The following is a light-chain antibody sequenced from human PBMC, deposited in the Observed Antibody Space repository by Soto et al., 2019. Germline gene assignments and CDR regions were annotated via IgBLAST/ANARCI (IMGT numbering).Light chain of an antibody. CDR3: QQYNSYTWT. V-gene: IGKV1-5*01. Sequence: DIQMTQSPSTLSASVGDRVTITGRASQSISSWLAWYQQKPGKAPKLLIYDASSLESGVPARFSASGSGTEFTLTISSLQPDDFATYYCQQYNSYTWTFGQGTKVEIK. CDR2: DAS. CDR1: QSISSW. J-gene: IGKJ1*01.